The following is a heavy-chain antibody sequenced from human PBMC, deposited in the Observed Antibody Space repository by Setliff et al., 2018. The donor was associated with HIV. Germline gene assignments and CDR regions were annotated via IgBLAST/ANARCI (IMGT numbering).Heavy chain of an antibody. CDR1: GDSISSYY. CDR2: TYTSGIT. Sequence: SETLSLTCTVSGDSISSYYWSWIRQPPGKGLEWIGYTYTSGITDYNPSLKSRVTISGDTSKNQFSLKLSSVTAADTAVYYCARDRRGYYYGSGSCYMDVWGTGTTVTVSS. CDR3: ARDRRGYYYGSGSCYMDV. V-gene: IGHV4-4*08. J-gene: IGHJ6*03. D-gene: IGHD3-10*01.